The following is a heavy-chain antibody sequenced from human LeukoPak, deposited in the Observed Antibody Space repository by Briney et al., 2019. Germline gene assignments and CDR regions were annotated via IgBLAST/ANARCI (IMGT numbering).Heavy chain of an antibody. CDR2: INPNGSTT. D-gene: IGHD6-13*01. J-gene: IGHJ4*02. CDR1: RYTFTNYY. V-gene: IGHV1-46*01. CDR3: ARGQLADRYIFDY. Sequence: ASVKVSCKASRYTFTNYYIHWVRQAPGQGLEWMGVINPNGSTTSCAQKFQARVTMTRDTSTSTVYMELTSLTSEDTSMYYCARGQLADRYIFDYWGQGTLVTVSS.